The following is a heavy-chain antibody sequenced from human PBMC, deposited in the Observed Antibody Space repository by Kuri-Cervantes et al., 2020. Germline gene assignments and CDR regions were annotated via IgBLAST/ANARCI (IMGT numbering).Heavy chain of an antibody. V-gene: IGHV3-7*01. D-gene: IGHD4-17*01. CDR2: LNHDGSET. CDR1: GFTFSSYA. J-gene: IGHJ4*02. Sequence: GESLKISCAASGFTFSSYAMSWVRQTPGKGLEWVANLNHDGSETYYVDSVKGRFTISRDNAKNSLYLQMNSLRAEDTAVYYCARDGSLKGYGDYPDFWGQGTLVTVSS. CDR3: ARDGSLKGYGDYPDF.